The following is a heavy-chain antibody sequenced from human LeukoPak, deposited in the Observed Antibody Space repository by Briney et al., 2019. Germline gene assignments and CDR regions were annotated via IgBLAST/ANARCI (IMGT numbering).Heavy chain of an antibody. V-gene: IGHV4-39*01. CDR2: IYYSGST. CDR1: GGSISSSSYY. Sequence: SETLSLTCTVSGGSISSSSYYWGWIRQPPGKGLEWIGSIYYSGSTYYNPSLKSRVTISVDTSKNQSSLKLSSVTAVDTAVYYCARLAAAGSYFDYWGQGTLVTVSS. D-gene: IGHD6-13*01. CDR3: ARLAAAGSYFDY. J-gene: IGHJ4*02.